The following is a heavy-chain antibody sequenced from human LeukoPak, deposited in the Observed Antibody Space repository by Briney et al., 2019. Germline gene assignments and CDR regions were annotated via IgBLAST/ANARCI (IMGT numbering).Heavy chain of an antibody. J-gene: IGHJ1*01. Sequence: ASVKVSCKVSGYTLTELSMHWVRQAPGKGLEWIGCFDPEDGETIYAQNFQGRVTMTEDTSTDTAYLELSSLRSEDTAVYYCATRGLRWFGYFQHWGQGTLVTVSS. CDR3: ATRGLRWFGYFQH. D-gene: IGHD4-23*01. CDR1: GYTLTELS. CDR2: FDPEDGET. V-gene: IGHV1-24*01.